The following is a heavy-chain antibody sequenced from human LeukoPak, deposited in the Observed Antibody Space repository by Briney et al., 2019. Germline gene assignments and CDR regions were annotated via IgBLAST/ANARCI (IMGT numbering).Heavy chain of an antibody. CDR3: AKEQAVITMVRGVIITPLDY. CDR1: GFTFSSYA. Sequence: SGGSLRLSCAASGFTFSSYAMHWVRQAPGKGLEWVAVISYDGSNKYYADSVKGRFTISRDNSKNTLYLQMNSLRAEDTAVYYCAKEQAVITMVRGVIITPLDYWGQGTLVTVSS. V-gene: IGHV3-30*04. D-gene: IGHD3-10*01. J-gene: IGHJ4*02. CDR2: ISYDGSNK.